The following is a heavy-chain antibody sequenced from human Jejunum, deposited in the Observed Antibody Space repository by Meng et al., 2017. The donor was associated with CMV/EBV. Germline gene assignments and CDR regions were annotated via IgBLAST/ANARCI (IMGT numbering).Heavy chain of an antibody. J-gene: IGHJ4*02. CDR1: FTFTDAW. D-gene: IGHD6-13*01. Sequence: FTFTDAWMKWVRQVPGKGLEWVGRIKSKAYGEAKEYAAPMKGRFIISRDDSRNTLYLEMNSLKTEDTGVYYCTTDEGAAGFDFDYWGQGTLVTVSS. CDR2: IKSKAYGEAK. V-gene: IGHV3-15*05. CDR3: TTDEGAAGFDFDY.